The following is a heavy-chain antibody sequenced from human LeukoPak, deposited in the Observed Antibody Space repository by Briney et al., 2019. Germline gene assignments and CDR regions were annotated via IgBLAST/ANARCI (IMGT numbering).Heavy chain of an antibody. V-gene: IGHV4-34*01. CDR2: IYHTGST. CDR1: GGSFSNYS. CDR3: ARAPRQQFTMVRGFSSSLGRNDNWFDP. D-gene: IGHD3-10*01. J-gene: IGHJ5*02. Sequence: PSETLTLTCAAYGGSFSNYSWSWIRQPPGKGLEWIGDIYHTGSTTYNPSLKSRVTISVDTSKYQFSLKLSSVTAADKAVYYCARAPRQQFTMVRGFSSSLGRNDNWFDPWGQGTLVTVSS.